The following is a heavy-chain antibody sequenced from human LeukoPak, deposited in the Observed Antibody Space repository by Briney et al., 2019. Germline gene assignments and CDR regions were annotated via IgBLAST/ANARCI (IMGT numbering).Heavy chain of an antibody. Sequence: GGSLRLSCAASGFTFSSYAMSWVRQAPGKGLQWVSAVGTSADTYYADSVRGRFTISRDNSKNTLYLQMDSLRAEDTAIYYCTRKTPGRTPFDYWGQGILVTVSS. CDR3: TRKTPGRTPFDY. CDR1: GFTFSSYA. CDR2: VGTSADT. D-gene: IGHD2-15*01. V-gene: IGHV3-23*01. J-gene: IGHJ4*02.